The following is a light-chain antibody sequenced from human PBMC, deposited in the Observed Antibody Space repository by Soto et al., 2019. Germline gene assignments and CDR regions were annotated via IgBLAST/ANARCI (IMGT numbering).Light chain of an antibody. Sequence: DIQMTQSQSSLSASVGDRVTITCQASQDISNYLNWYQQKPVKAPKLLIYDASNLETGVPSRFSGSGSGTDFTVTISSLQPEDIATYYCQQYVSFGPGTKVDSK. V-gene: IGKV1-33*01. CDR1: QDISNY. J-gene: IGKJ3*01. CDR3: QQYVS. CDR2: DAS.